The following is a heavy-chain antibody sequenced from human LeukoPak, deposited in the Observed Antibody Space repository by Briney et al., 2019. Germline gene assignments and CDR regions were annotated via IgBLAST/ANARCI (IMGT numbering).Heavy chain of an antibody. CDR2: INHSGST. J-gene: IGHJ4*02. D-gene: IGHD1-1*01. CDR1: GGSFGGYY. V-gene: IGHV4-34*01. Sequence: SETLSLTCAVYGGSFGGYYWSWIRQPPGKGLEWIGEINHSGSTNYNPSLKSRVTISVDTSKNQFSLKLSSVTAADTAVYYCARDRYGGIIDYWGQGTLVTVSS. CDR3: ARDRYGGIIDY.